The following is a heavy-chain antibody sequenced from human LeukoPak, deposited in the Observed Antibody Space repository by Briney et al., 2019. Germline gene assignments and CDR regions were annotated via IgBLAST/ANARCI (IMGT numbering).Heavy chain of an antibody. CDR3: ARDWYYYDSSGYWGDY. D-gene: IGHD3-22*01. CDR1: GFTFSSFW. V-gene: IGHV3-74*01. CDR2: INRDGSST. Sequence: PGGSLRLSCAASGFTFSSFWMHRVRQAPGKGLVWVSRINRDGSSTRYADSVKGRFTISRDNAKNSLYLQMNSLRAEDAAVYYCARDWYYYDSSGYWGDYWGQGTLVTVSS. J-gene: IGHJ4*02.